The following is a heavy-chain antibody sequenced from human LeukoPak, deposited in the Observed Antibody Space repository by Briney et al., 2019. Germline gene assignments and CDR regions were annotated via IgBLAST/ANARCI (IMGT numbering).Heavy chain of an antibody. V-gene: IGHV1-8*02. CDR3: ARAPYYGSGSYLHYYYMDV. J-gene: IGHJ6*03. CDR1: GYTFTSYY. Sequence: ASVKVSCKASGYTFTSYYMHWVRQATGQGLEWMGWMNPNSGNTGYAQKFQGRVTMTRNTSISTAYMELSSLRSEDTAVYYCARAPYYGSGSYLHYYYMDVWGKGTTVTISS. CDR2: MNPNSGNT. D-gene: IGHD3-10*01.